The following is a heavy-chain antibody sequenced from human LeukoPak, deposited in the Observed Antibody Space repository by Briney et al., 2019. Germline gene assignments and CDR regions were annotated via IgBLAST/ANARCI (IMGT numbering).Heavy chain of an antibody. CDR2: INGGGVNT. J-gene: IGHJ4*02. Sequence: GGSLRLSCAASGFTFSSYAMSWVRQAPGKGLEWVSTINGGGVNTHYADSVGGRFTISRDNSKNTLFLQMNSLRDEDTAVYYCAEDLYSNYGPADYWGQGNLVTVSS. CDR1: GFTFSSYA. V-gene: IGHV3-23*01. CDR3: AEDLYSNYGPADY. D-gene: IGHD4-11*01.